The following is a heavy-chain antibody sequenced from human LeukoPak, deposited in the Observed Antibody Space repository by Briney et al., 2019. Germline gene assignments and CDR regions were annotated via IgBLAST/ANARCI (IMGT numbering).Heavy chain of an antibody. CDR2: IYSGGST. Sequence: GGSLRLSCAASGFTVSSNYMSWVRQAPGKGLEWVSVIYSGGSTYYADSVKGRFTISRDNSKNTLYLQMNCLRAEDTAVYYCARVTYGSGTYGAFDYWGQGTLVTVSS. CDR1: GFTVSSNY. CDR3: ARVTYGSGTYGAFDY. J-gene: IGHJ4*02. V-gene: IGHV3-53*01. D-gene: IGHD3-10*01.